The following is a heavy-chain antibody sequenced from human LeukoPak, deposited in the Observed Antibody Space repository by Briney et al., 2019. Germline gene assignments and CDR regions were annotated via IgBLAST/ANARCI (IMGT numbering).Heavy chain of an antibody. J-gene: IGHJ5*02. CDR3: ARAPYPVNWFDP. D-gene: IGHD4-17*01. CDR2: IYYSGST. V-gene: IGHV4-31*03. CDR1: GGSISSGGYY. Sequence: SQTLPLTCTVSGGSISSGGYYWSWIRQHPGKGLEWIGYIYYSGSTYYNPSLKSRVTISVDTSKNQFSLKLSSVTAADTAVYYCARAPYPVNWFDPWGQGTLVTVSS.